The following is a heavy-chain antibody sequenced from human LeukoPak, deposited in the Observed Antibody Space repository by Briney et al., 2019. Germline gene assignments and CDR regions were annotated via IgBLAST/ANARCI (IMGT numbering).Heavy chain of an antibody. V-gene: IGHV4-38-2*02. CDR1: GFPFGDYA. D-gene: IGHD6-25*01. CDR2: IHDDGRT. J-gene: IGHJ4*02. CDR3: ARVLTAAGLDF. Sequence: PGGSLRLSCTASGFPFGDYAMSWVRQAPGKGLEWIANIHDDGRTAPNLSLRGRLTISQDRSKNQFYLKVSSVTAADTAFYYCARVLTAAGLDFWGQGILVTVSS.